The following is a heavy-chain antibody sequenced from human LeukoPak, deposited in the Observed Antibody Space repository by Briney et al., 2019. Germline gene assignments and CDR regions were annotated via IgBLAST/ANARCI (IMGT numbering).Heavy chain of an antibody. V-gene: IGHV1-46*01. CDR2: INPSGGST. J-gene: IGHJ4*02. Sequence: VASVKVSCKASGYTFTSYYMHWVRQAPGQGLAWMGIINPSGGSTSYAQKFQGRVAMTRDTSTSTVYMELSSLRSEDTAVYYCAGGRPYYYDSSGYYHGTFDYWGQGTLVTVSS. D-gene: IGHD3-22*01. CDR1: GYTFTSYY. CDR3: AGGRPYYYDSSGYYHGTFDY.